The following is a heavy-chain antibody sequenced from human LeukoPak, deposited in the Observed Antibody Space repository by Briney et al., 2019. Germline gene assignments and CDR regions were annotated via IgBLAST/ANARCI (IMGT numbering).Heavy chain of an antibody. CDR3: ARLRWPRGGRSSFDY. CDR1: GYSFTSYW. Sequence: GESLKISCKGSGYSFTSYWISWVRQMLGKGLEWMGRIDPSDSYTNYSPSFQGHVTISADESITTAYLQWSSLKASDTAMYYCARLRWPRGGRSSFDYWGQGALVTVSS. J-gene: IGHJ4*02. D-gene: IGHD3-10*01. CDR2: IDPSDSYT. V-gene: IGHV5-10-1*01.